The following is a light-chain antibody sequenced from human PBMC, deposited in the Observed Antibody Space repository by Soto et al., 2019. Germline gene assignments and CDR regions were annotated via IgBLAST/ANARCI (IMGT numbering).Light chain of an antibody. Sequence: AIQLTQSPSSLSASVGDRVTITCLASHGISSALAWYQQKPGKAPKLLIYDASSLESGVPSRFSGSGSGTDFTLTISSLQPEDVSTYYCQQFNRYAITVGQGTRLEIK. J-gene: IGKJ5*01. CDR1: HGISSA. V-gene: IGKV1-13*02. CDR2: DAS. CDR3: QQFNRYAIT.